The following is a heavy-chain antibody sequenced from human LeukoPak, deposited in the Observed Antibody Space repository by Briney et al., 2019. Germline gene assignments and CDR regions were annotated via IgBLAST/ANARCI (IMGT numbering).Heavy chain of an antibody. CDR1: GGSISSYY. J-gene: IGHJ5*02. V-gene: IGHV4-4*07. Sequence: PSETLSLTCTVSGGSISSYYWSWIRQPAGKGLEWIGRIYTSGSTNYNPSLKSRFTMSVDTSKNQFSLKLSSVTAADTAVYYCARAKTYYDILTGYPNGWNWFDPWGQGTLVTVSS. D-gene: IGHD3-9*01. CDR2: IYTSGST. CDR3: ARAKTYYDILTGYPNGWNWFDP.